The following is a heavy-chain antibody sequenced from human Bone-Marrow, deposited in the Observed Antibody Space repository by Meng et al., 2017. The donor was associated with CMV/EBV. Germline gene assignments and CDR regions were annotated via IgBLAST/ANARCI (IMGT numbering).Heavy chain of an antibody. V-gene: IGHV3-11*01. J-gene: IGHJ6*02. CDR1: GFTFSDYY. CDR3: SRLRGYCSSNSCPVKYYYYGMDV. CDR2: ISSSGSTI. Sequence: GESLKISCAASGFTFSDYYMSWIRQAPGEGLECVSYISSSGSTIYYADSVKGRFTISRDNAKNSLYLQMKSLRAEDTDVYYGSRLRGYCSSNSCPVKYYYYGMDVWGQGTTVTVSS. D-gene: IGHD2-2*01.